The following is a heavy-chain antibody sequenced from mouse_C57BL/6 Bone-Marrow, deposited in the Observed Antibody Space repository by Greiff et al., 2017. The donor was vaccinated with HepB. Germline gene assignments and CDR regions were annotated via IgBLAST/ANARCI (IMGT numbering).Heavy chain of an antibody. CDR2: IDPSDSYT. CDR1: GYTFTSYW. Sequence: QVQLQQPGAELVMPGASVKLSCKASGYTFTSYWMHWVKQRPGQGLEWIGEIDPSDSYTNYNQKFKGKSTLTVDKSSSTAYMQLSSLTSEDSAVYYCAISTPSYYFDYWGQGTTLTVSS. CDR3: AISTPSYYFDY. J-gene: IGHJ2*01. V-gene: IGHV1-69*01.